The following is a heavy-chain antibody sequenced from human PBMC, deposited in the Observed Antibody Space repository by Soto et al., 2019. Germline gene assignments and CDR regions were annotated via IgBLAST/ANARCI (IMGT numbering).Heavy chain of an antibody. CDR2: ISSNGGTT. J-gene: IGHJ6*03. V-gene: IGHV3-64*01. D-gene: IGHD3-10*01. CDR3: AXXGLXNXXRAXYYYYYMDV. Sequence: EVQMVESGGGLVQPGGSLRLSCAASGFTFSSYAMHWVRQAPGKGLEYVSAISSNGGTTYYANSVKGRFTISRDNSKNTLYLQMGSLXAEDXXVYYXAXXGLXNXXRAXYYYYYMDVWGKGTTVTVSS. CDR1: GFTFSSYA.